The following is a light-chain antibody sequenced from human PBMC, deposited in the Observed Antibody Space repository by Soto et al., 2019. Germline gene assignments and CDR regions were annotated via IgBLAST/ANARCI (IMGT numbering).Light chain of an antibody. CDR3: QQYNSYSWT. V-gene: IGKV1-5*03. Sequence: DIQMTQYPSTLSASVGDRVTNTCLSSQGISSWLALHQQKLAKAPKLLIYKASSLESGVPSRLSGSGSGTEFTLIISSMQPDDFATYYCQQYNSYSWTFGQGTKVDI. J-gene: IGKJ1*01. CDR2: KAS. CDR1: QGISSW.